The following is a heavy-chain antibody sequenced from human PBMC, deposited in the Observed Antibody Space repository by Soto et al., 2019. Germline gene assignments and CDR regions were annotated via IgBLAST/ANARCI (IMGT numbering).Heavy chain of an antibody. D-gene: IGHD3-3*01. V-gene: IGHV2-5*02. CDR1: GVSLSTDGVG. Sequence: QITLKESGPTLVKPTQTLTLTCTLSGVSLSTDGVGVAWIRQPPGKALEWLALVYWDDDQRYSPSMKSRLTITKDTSKNQVVLTMTDMDPMDTATYYCAYRPPRVFGDNWFDPWGQGTLVTVSS. CDR2: VYWDDDQ. J-gene: IGHJ5*02. CDR3: AYRPPRVFGDNWFDP.